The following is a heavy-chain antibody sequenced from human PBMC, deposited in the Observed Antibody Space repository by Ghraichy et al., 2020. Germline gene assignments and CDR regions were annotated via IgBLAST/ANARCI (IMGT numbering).Heavy chain of an antibody. D-gene: IGHD3-22*01. CDR3: ARVGFTPYYYDSSGPFDY. V-gene: IGHV4-38-2*01. CDR1: GYSISSGYY. J-gene: IGHJ4*02. Sequence: SQTLSLTCAVSGYSISSGYYWGWIRQPPGKGLEWIGSIYHSGSTYYNPSLKSRVTISVDTSKNQFSLKLSSVTAADTAVYYCARVGFTPYYYDSSGPFDYWGQGTLVTVSS. CDR2: IYHSGST.